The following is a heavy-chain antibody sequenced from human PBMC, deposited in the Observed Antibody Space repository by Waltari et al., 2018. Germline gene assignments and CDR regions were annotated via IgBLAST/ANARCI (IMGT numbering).Heavy chain of an antibody. CDR3: AREEFWSTYPDGFDM. CDR1: GGATCITISS. J-gene: IGHJ3*02. D-gene: IGHD3-3*01. V-gene: IGHV4-39*07. CDR2: IYYSGNT. Sequence: QMQLQQSGPGLVKISETLSLTCAVSGGATCITISSWGWIRQTPGKGLEWIGSIYYSGNTYYNPSLRSRVTLSVDRSKNQFSLNLSSVTAADTAVYYCAREEFWSTYPDGFDMWGQGTLVTVSS.